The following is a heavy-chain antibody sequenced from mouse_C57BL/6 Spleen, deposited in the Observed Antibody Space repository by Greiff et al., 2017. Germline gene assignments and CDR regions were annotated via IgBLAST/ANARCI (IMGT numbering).Heavy chain of an antibody. CDR2: IWSGGST. D-gene: IGHD2-4*01. CDR3: ARMDDYGGYFDV. CDR1: GFSLTSYG. V-gene: IGHV2-2*01. J-gene: IGHJ1*03. Sequence: VQLQQSGPGLVQPSQSLSITCTVSGFSLTSYGVHWVRQSPGKGLEWLGVIWSGGSTDYNAAFISRLSISKDNSKSQVFCKMNSLQADDTAIYYCARMDDYGGYFDVWGTGTTVTVSS.